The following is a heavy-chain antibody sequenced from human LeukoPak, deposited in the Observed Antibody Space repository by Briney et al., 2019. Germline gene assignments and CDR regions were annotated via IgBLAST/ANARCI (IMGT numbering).Heavy chain of an antibody. CDR2: IYSGGST. D-gene: IGHD6-13*01. V-gene: IGHV3-53*01. Sequence: GGSLRLSCAASGFTVSSNYMSWVRQAPGKGLEWVSVIYSGGSTYCADSVKGRFTISRDNSKNTLYLQMNSLRAEDTAVYYCAKVLGVDSSSWKTYFDYWGQGILVTVSS. CDR1: GFTVSSNY. CDR3: AKVLGVDSSSWKTYFDY. J-gene: IGHJ4*02.